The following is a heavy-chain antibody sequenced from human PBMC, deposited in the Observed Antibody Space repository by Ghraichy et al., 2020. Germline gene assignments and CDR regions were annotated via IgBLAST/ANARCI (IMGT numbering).Heavy chain of an antibody. D-gene: IGHD2-8*01. J-gene: IGHJ5*02. CDR2: IYYSGST. CDR3: ASYCTNGVCRRGGNWFDP. CDR1: GGSISSSSYY. Sequence: SETLSLTCTVSGGSISSSSYYWGWIRQPPGKGLEWIGSIYYSGSTYYNPSLKSRVTISVDTSKNQFSLKLSSVTAADTAVYYCASYCTNGVCRRGGNWFDPWGQGTLVTVSS. V-gene: IGHV4-39*01.